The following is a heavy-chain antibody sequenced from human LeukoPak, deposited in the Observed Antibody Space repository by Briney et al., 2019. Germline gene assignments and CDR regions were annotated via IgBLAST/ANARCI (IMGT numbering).Heavy chain of an antibody. Sequence: GESLKISCKGSGYSFGNRWIGWVRQMPGKGLEWMGIIYPDDSDTIYSPSFQGQVAISADKSISTAYLQWSSLKASDTAMYYCARHHGMATTSPFAYWGQGTLVTVSS. CDR3: ARHHGMATTSPFAY. J-gene: IGHJ4*02. CDR1: GYSFGNRW. CDR2: IYPDDSDT. V-gene: IGHV5-51*01. D-gene: IGHD5-24*01.